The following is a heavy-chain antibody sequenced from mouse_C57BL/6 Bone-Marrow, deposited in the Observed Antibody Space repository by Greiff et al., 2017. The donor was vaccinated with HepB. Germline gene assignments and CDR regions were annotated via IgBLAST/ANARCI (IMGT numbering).Heavy chain of an antibody. CDR3: ARRSNYVDY. CDR1: GYTFTDYN. Sequence: VQLQQSGPELVKPGASVKIPCKASGYTFTDYNMDWVKQSHGKSLEWIGDINPNNGGTIYNQKFKGKATLTVDKSSSTAYMELRSLTSEDTAVYYCARRSNYVDYWGQGTTLTVSS. D-gene: IGHD5-1*01. J-gene: IGHJ2*01. CDR2: INPNNGGT. V-gene: IGHV1-18*01.